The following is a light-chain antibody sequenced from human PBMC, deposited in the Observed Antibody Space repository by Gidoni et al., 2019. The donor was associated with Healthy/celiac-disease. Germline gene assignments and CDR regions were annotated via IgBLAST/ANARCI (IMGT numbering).Light chain of an antibody. CDR1: QSVSSSY. CDR2: GAS. Sequence: EIVLTQSPGTLSLSPGERATLYCRASQSVSSSYLAWYQQKPGQAPRLLIYGASSRATGIPDRFSGSGSGTDFTLTISRLEPEDFAVYYCQQLNTFGQGTKLEIK. V-gene: IGKV3-20*01. CDR3: QQLNT. J-gene: IGKJ2*01.